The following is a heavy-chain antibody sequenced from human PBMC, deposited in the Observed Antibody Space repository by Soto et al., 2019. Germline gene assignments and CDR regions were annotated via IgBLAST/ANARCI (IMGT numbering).Heavy chain of an antibody. D-gene: IGHD3-22*01. CDR3: ASAYYYDSSGYSPGGY. V-gene: IGHV3-7*01. Sequence: GSLRLSCAASGLTFSSYWMSWVRQAPGKGLEWVANIKQDGSQKYYVDSVKGRFTISRDNAKNSLYLQMNSLRVEDTAVYYCASAYYYDSSGYSPGGYWGQGTLVTVSS. CDR1: GLTFSSYW. J-gene: IGHJ4*02. CDR2: IKQDGSQK.